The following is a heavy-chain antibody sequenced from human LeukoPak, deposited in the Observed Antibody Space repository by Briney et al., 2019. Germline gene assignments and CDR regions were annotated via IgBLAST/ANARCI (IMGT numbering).Heavy chain of an antibody. CDR3: ARRSAAAGSEPPNGRRNPIPNDAFDI. V-gene: IGHV5-51*01. D-gene: IGHD6-13*01. Sequence: LGESLKISCKGSGYSFTSYWIGWVRQMPGKGLEWMGIIYPGDSDTRYSPSFQGQVTISADKSISTAYLQWSSLKASDTAMYYCARRSAAAGSEPPNGRRNPIPNDAFDIWGQGTMVTVSS. CDR2: IYPGDSDT. CDR1: GYSFTSYW. J-gene: IGHJ3*02.